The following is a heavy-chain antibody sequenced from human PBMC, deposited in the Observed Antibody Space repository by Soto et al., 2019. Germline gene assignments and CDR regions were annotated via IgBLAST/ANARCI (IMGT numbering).Heavy chain of an antibody. CDR2: INPSGGST. CDR1: GYTFTSYA. CDR3: AKDLALGFWCGNYYFDH. Sequence: ASVKVSCKASGYTFTSYAMHWVRQAPGQRHEWMGRINPSGGSTGYAQKFQGRGTMTRDTSTSTVYMELSSLRSEDTAVYYCAKDLALGFWCGNYYFDHWSQGTLVTFSS. V-gene: IGHV1-46*01. D-gene: IGHD3-3*01. J-gene: IGHJ4*02.